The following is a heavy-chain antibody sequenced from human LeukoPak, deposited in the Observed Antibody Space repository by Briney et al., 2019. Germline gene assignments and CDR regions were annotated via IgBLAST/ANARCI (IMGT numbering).Heavy chain of an antibody. Sequence: GGSLRLSCAASGFTFSSYAMSWVRQAPGKGLEWVSAISGSGGSTYYADSVKGRFTISRDNSKNTLCLQMNSLRAEDTAVYYCAKDGAPYDFWSGYYSNYFDYWGQGTLVTVSS. CDR3: AKDGAPYDFWSGYYSNYFDY. CDR1: GFTFSSYA. D-gene: IGHD3-3*01. CDR2: ISGSGGST. V-gene: IGHV3-23*01. J-gene: IGHJ4*02.